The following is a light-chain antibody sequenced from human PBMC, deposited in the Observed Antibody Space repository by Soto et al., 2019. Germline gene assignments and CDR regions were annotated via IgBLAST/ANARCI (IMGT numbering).Light chain of an antibody. CDR3: CSFAGRYIYV. J-gene: IGLJ1*01. V-gene: IGLV2-11*01. CDR2: DVT. CDR1: SSDVGGYNY. Sequence: QSALTQPRSVSGSPGQSVTISCTGASSDVGGYNYVSWYQQHPGKAPKVMIYDVTKRPSGVSDRFSGSKSANTASLTLSGLQAEDEADYYCCSFAGRYIYVFGTGTQVTVL.